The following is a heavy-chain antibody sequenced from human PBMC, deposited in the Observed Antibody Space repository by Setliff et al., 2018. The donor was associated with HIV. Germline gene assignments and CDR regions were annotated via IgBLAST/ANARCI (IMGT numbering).Heavy chain of an antibody. J-gene: IGHJ4*02. CDR3: ARHLLRGYIYIVFDY. Sequence: PSETLSLTCTVSGGSIGSGSYYWNWIRQPAGKGLEWIGRIYTSGSTNYNPSLKSRVTISVDTSKNHFSLKLRSVTAADTAVYYCARHLLRGYIYIVFDYWGQGTLVTVS. CDR2: IYTSGST. D-gene: IGHD5-18*01. CDR1: GGSIGSGSYY. V-gene: IGHV4-61*02.